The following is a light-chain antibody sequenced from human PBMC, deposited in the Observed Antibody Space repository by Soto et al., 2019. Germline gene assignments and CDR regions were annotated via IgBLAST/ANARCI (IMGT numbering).Light chain of an antibody. J-gene: IGLJ2*01. CDR2: EVS. CDR3: AAWDDSLNGPV. Sequence: QSALTQPPSASGSPGQSVTISCTGTSSDVGGYNYVSWYQQHPGKAPKLMIYEVSKRPSGVPDRFSGSKSGTSASLAISGLQSEDEAGYYCAAWDDSLNGPVFGGGTKLTVL. V-gene: IGLV2-8*01. CDR1: SSDVGGYNY.